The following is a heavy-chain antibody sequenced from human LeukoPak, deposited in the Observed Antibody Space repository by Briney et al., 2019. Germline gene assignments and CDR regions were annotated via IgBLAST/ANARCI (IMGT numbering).Heavy chain of an antibody. D-gene: IGHD2-2*01. Sequence: SETLSLTCAVSGASISGSSYYWGWIRQPPGKGLEWIGSIYYSGSTYYNPSLKSRVTISVDTSKNQFSLKLSSVTAADTAVYYCARRPLVPAANGFDPWGQGTLVTVSS. CDR1: GASISGSSYY. V-gene: IGHV4-39*01. CDR2: IYYSGST. J-gene: IGHJ5*02. CDR3: ARRPLVPAANGFDP.